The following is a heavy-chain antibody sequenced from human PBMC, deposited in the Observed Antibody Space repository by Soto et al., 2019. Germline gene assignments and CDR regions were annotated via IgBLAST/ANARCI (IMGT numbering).Heavy chain of an antibody. Sequence: SETLSLTCTVSGGSISTSSYYWGWIRQPPGKGLEWIGSIYYSGSTYYNPSLKSRVTISVDTSKNQFSLKLSSVTAADTAVYYCARRGITMVRGVIFNWFDPWGQG. V-gene: IGHV4-39*01. D-gene: IGHD3-10*01. CDR1: GGSISTSSYY. J-gene: IGHJ5*02. CDR2: IYYSGST. CDR3: ARRGITMVRGVIFNWFDP.